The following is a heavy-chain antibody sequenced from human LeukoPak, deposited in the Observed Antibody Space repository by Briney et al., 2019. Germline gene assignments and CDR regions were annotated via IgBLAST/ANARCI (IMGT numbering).Heavy chain of an antibody. V-gene: IGHV1-18*01. J-gene: IGHJ4*02. CDR2: ISAYNGNT. CDR1: GYTFTSYG. D-gene: IGHD2-2*01. CDR3: ARVAYGYCSSTSCYVSDY. Sequence: ASVKVSCKASGYTFTSYGISWVRQAPGQGLEWMGWISAYNGNTNYAQKLQGRVTMTTDTSTSTAYMELRSLRSDDTAVYYCARVAYGYCSSTSCYVSDYWGQGTLVTVSS.